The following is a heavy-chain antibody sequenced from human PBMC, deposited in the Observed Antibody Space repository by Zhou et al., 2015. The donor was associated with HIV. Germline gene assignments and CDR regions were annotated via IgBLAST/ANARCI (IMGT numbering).Heavy chain of an antibody. CDR1: GYTFTTYY. Sequence: QVQLVQSGAEVKKPGASVKVSCKASGYTFTTYYIYWVRQAPGKGLEWMGLIHPSRGNTTYAQKFQGRLTMTSDTSTSTVYMELTSLTYEDTAMYFCARGVSFWGQGSLVTVSS. CDR3: ARGVSF. CDR2: IHPSRGNT. J-gene: IGHJ4*02. D-gene: IGHD2-2*01. V-gene: IGHV1-46*01.